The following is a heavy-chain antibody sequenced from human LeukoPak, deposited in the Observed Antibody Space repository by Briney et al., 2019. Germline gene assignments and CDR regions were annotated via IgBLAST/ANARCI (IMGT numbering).Heavy chain of an antibody. CDR3: ARGGGGDYFDY. J-gene: IGHJ4*02. CDR2: IYHSGST. Sequence: PSQTLSLTCTVSGGSISSGGYYWSWIRQPPGKGLEWIGYIYHSGSTYYNPSLKSRVTISVDRSKNQFSLKLSSVTAADTAVYYCARGGGGDYFDYWGQGTLVTVSS. D-gene: IGHD3-16*01. V-gene: IGHV4-30-2*01. CDR1: GGSISSGGYY.